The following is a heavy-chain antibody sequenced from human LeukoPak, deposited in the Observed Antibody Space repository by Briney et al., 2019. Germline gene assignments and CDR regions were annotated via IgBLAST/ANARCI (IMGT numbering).Heavy chain of an antibody. J-gene: IGHJ4*02. CDR3: AALARDY. CDR1: GFTFNCA. Sequence: GGSLRLSCAASGFTFNCAMSWVRQAPGKGLEWVSVIHNDGSTYYTDSVKGRFTISRDNSKNTLYLQMNSLRVEDAAVYYCAALARDYWGQGTLVTVSS. D-gene: IGHD3-3*02. V-gene: IGHV3-53*01. CDR2: IHNDGST.